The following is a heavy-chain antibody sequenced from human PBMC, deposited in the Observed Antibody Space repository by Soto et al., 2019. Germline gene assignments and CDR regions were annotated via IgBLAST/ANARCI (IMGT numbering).Heavy chain of an antibody. CDR2: ISSSSSYI. D-gene: IGHD3-3*01. Sequence: WSLRLSCAASVFTFSSYSMNWVRQAPGKGLEWVSSISSSSSYIYYADSVKGRFTISRDNAKNSLYLQMNSLRAEDTAVYYCARVKGQERYYDFWSGPRGYYGMDVWGQGTTVTVSS. V-gene: IGHV3-21*01. CDR1: VFTFSSYS. J-gene: IGHJ6*02. CDR3: ARVKGQERYYDFWSGPRGYYGMDV.